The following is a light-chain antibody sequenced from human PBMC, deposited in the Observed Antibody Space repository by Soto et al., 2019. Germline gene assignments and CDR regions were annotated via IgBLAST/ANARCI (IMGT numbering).Light chain of an antibody. Sequence: QSALTQPASVSGSPGQSITISCTGTISDVGDYNYVSWYQQHPDKAPKLMIYDVSNRPSGVSNRFSGSKSGNTASLTISGLHPEDEADYDCSSYRSSSPLVVFGGGTKLTVL. CDR1: ISDVGDYNY. CDR2: DVS. V-gene: IGLV2-14*01. CDR3: SSYRSSSPLVV. J-gene: IGLJ2*01.